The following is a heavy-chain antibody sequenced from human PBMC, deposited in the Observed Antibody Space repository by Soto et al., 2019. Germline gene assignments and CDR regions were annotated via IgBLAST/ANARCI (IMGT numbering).Heavy chain of an antibody. V-gene: IGHV1-69*13. Sequence: SVKVSCKASGGTFSSYAISWVRQAPGQGLEWMGGIIPIFGTANYAQKFQGRVTITADESTSTAYMELSSLRSEDTAVYYCARGRLTSDIVVVPAATQSNWFDPWGQGTLVTVSS. CDR2: IIPIFGTA. CDR1: GGTFSSYA. J-gene: IGHJ5*02. CDR3: ARGRLTSDIVVVPAATQSNWFDP. D-gene: IGHD2-2*01.